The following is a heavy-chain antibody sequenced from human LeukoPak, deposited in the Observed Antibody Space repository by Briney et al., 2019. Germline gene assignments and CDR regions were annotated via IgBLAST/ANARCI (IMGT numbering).Heavy chain of an antibody. CDR2: INHSGST. J-gene: IGHJ3*02. CDR1: GFSISSIGYY. Sequence: SETLSLTCTVSGFSISSIGYYWSWIRQPPGKGLEWIGEINHSGSTNYNPSLKSRVTISVDTSKNQFSLKLSSVTAADTAVYYCERDRTTDAFDIWGQGTMVTVSS. D-gene: IGHD4-11*01. V-gene: IGHV4-39*07. CDR3: ERDRTTDAFDI.